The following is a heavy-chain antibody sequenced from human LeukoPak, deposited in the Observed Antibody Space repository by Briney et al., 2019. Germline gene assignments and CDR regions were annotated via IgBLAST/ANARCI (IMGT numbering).Heavy chain of an antibody. D-gene: IGHD4-17*01. V-gene: IGHV4-31*03. CDR3: ARIMTTVTTVDY. J-gene: IGHJ4*02. CDR2: IYYSGST. Sequence: SQTLSLTCTVSGGSISSGGYYWSWIRQHPGKGLEWIGYIYYSGSTYYNPSLKSRVTISVDTSKNQFSLKLSSVTAADTAVYYCARIMTTVTTVDYWGQGTLVTVSS. CDR1: GGSISSGGYY.